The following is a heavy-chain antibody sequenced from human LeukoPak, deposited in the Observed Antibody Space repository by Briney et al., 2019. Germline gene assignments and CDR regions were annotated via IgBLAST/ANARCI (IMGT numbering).Heavy chain of an antibody. CDR2: ISYDGSNK. CDR1: GFSFGTYG. V-gene: IGHV3-30*03. D-gene: IGHD3-10*01. CDR3: ARDLWGDFDN. J-gene: IGHJ5*02. Sequence: GGSLRLSCAASGFSFGTYGMRWVRQAPGKGLEWVAVISYDGSNKNYADSVKGRFTISRDNSKSTLYLQMNSLRAEDTAVYYCARDLWGDFDNWGQGTLVTVSS.